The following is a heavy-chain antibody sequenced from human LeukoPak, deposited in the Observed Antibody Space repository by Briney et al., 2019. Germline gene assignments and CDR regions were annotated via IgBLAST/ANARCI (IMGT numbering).Heavy chain of an antibody. D-gene: IGHD1-14*01. V-gene: IGHV1-2*02. J-gene: IGHJ4*02. CDR1: GYTFTGFY. CDR2: IHPNIGGR. Sequence: ASVKVSCKASGYTFTGFYIHWVRHAPGQGPEWMGWIHPNIGGRNYAQKFEGRVTMSRDTSISTVYMELSSLRSDDTAMYYCARLTGGSETNWGQGTLVTVSA. CDR3: ARLTGGSETN.